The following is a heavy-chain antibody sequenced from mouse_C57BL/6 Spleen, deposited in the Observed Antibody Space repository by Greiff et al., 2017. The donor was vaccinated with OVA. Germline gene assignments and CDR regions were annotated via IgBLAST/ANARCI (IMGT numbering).Heavy chain of an antibody. CDR1: GYSITSGYD. D-gene: IGHD2-3*01. CDR3: ARGNDGYPFAY. CDR2: ISYSGST. Sequence: EVKLEESGPGMVKPSQSLSLTCTVTGYSITSGYDWHWIRHFPGNKLEWMGYISYSGSTNYNPSLKSRISITHDTSKNHFFLKLNSVTTEDTATYYCARGNDGYPFAYWGQGTLVTVSA. V-gene: IGHV3-1*01. J-gene: IGHJ3*01.